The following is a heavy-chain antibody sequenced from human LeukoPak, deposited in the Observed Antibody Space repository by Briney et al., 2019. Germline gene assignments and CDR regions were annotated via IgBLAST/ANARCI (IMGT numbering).Heavy chain of an antibody. J-gene: IGHJ4*02. V-gene: IGHV1-2*02. CDR3: ATDGGRGFNYGLYYFDY. CDR1: GYSFTGYY. Sequence: ASVKVSCKASGYSFTGYYMHWVRQAPGQGLQWMGWINPNSGDTNYAQKFQGRVTMTRDTSISTAYMELSRLRSDDTAVYYCATDGGRGFNYGLYYFDYWGQGTLVTVSS. CDR2: INPNSGDT. D-gene: IGHD5-18*01.